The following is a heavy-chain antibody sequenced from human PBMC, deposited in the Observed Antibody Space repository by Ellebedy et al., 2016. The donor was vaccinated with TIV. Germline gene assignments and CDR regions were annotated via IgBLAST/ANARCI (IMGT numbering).Heavy chain of an antibody. J-gene: IGHJ3*01. V-gene: IGHV4-59*01. D-gene: IGHD3-16*01. Sequence: SETLSLTCAVSGGSLSDNYWTWIRQPPGKGLEWIGYLYYTGSTNYNPSLKSRLTISVNTPGNQFSLKLSSVTAADTAVYYCVSSASMDAFDLWGQGTMVTVSS. CDR1: GGSLSDNY. CDR2: LYYTGST. CDR3: VSSASMDAFDL.